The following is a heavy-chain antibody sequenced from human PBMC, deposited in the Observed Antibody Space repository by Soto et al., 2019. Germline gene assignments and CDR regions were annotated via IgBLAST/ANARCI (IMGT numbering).Heavy chain of an antibody. Sequence: QVQLVQSGAEVKKPGASVKVSCKVSGYTLTELSMHWVRQAPGKGLEWMGGFDPEDGETIYAQKFQGRVTMTEDTSTDTAYMELNSLRSEDTAVYYCATSHPYCSGGSCYWRNAFDIWGQGTMVTVSS. CDR1: GYTLTELS. V-gene: IGHV1-24*01. CDR3: ATSHPYCSGGSCYWRNAFDI. D-gene: IGHD2-15*01. J-gene: IGHJ3*02. CDR2: FDPEDGET.